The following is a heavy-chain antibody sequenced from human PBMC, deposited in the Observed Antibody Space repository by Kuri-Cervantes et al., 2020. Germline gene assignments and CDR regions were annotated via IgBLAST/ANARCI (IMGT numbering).Heavy chain of an antibody. CDR2: IKQDGSEK. CDR3: ARVGPLYCSGGSCYWGYFDY. J-gene: IGHJ4*02. D-gene: IGHD2-15*01. V-gene: IGHV3-7*01. Sequence: GESLKISCAASGFTFSNYWMSWVRQAPGKGLEWVANIKQDGSEKYYVDSVKGRFTMSRDNAKNPLYLQMNSLRADDTAVYYCARVGPLYCSGGSCYWGYFDYWGQGTLVTVSS. CDR1: GFTFSNYW.